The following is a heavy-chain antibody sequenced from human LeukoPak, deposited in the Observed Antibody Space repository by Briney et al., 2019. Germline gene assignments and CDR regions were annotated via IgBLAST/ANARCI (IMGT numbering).Heavy chain of an antibody. V-gene: IGHV3-23*01. CDR3: AKYTVTTPYYYYGMDV. CDR2: ISDSGGST. J-gene: IGHJ6*02. CDR1: GFTFSSYA. Sequence: GGSLRLSCAASGFTFSSYAMSWVRQAPGKGLEWVSAISDSGGSTYYADSVKGRFTISRDNSKNTLYLQMNSLRAEDTAVYYCAKYTVTTPYYYYGMDVWGQGTTVTVSS. D-gene: IGHD4-17*01.